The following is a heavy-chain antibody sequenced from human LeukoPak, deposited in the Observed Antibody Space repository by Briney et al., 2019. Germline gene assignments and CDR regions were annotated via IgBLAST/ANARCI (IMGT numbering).Heavy chain of an antibody. Sequence: SETLSLTCSVSSGSINNSYWSWSRQPPGKGLEWIAYIYYSGTTNYNPSLKSRVTISVDTSKNQFSLKLSSVTAADTAVYYCARDRCSSTSCPYYFDYWGQGTLVTVSS. J-gene: IGHJ4*02. CDR1: SGSINNSY. V-gene: IGHV4-59*12. D-gene: IGHD2-2*01. CDR3: ARDRCSSTSCPYYFDY. CDR2: IYYSGTT.